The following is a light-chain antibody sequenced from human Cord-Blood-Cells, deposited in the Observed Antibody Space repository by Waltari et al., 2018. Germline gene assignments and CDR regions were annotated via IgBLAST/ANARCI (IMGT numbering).Light chain of an antibody. CDR2: EVS. J-gene: IGLJ2*01. CDR3: SSYAGSNNLV. CDR1: SSNVGGYNY. V-gene: IGLV2-8*01. Sequence: QSALPQPPPASGSPGQSVTIPCTGTSSNVGGYNYVSWYQQHPGKAPKLMIYEVSKRPSGVPDRFSGSKSGNTASLTVSGLQAEDEADYYCSSYAGSNNLVFGGGTKLTVL.